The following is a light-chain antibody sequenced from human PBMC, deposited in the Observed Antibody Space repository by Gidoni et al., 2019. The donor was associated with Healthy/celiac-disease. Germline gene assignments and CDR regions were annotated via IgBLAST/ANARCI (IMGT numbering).Light chain of an antibody. CDR3: SSDAGSNNLV. Sequence: SALTPPPSASGSPGPSVTISCTGTRSDVGGYNYVSWSHQHPGKAPKLMIYEVSKRPSGVPDRFSGSKSGNTASLTVAGLQAEDEADYYCSSDAGSNNLVFGGGTKLTVL. V-gene: IGLV2-8*01. CDR1: RSDVGGYNY. CDR2: EVS. J-gene: IGLJ2*01.